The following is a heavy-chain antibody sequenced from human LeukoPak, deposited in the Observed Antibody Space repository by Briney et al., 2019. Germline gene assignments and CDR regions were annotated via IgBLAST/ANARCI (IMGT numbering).Heavy chain of an antibody. V-gene: IGHV3-33*06. D-gene: IGHD4-17*01. CDR1: GFTFSSYG. J-gene: IGHJ4*02. CDR2: IWYDGSNK. Sequence: GGSLRLSCAASGFTFSSYGMHWVRQAPGKGLEWVAVIWYDGSNKYYADSVKGRFTISRDNSKNTLCLQMNSLRAEDTAVYYCAKSDYGDRYFDYWGQGTLVTVSS. CDR3: AKSDYGDRYFDY.